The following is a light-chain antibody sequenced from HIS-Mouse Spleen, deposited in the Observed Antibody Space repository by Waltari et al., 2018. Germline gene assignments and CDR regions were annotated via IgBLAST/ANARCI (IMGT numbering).Light chain of an antibody. Sequence: SYELTPPPSVSVSPGQTARITCPGDALPKKYAYWYQQKSGQAPVLVIYEESKRPAGIAVGFAGSSSGTMATLSISGAQVEDEADYYCYSTDSSGNHRVFGGGTKLTVL. CDR2: EES. V-gene: IGLV3-10*01. CDR3: YSTDSSGNHRV. CDR1: ALPKKY. J-gene: IGLJ2*01.